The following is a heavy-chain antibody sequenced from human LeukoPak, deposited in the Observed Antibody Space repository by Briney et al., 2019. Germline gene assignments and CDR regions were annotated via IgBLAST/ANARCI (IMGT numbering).Heavy chain of an antibody. V-gene: IGHV1-2*02. CDR1: GHTFTSYA. D-gene: IGHD3-3*01. Sequence: ASVKVSCKASGHTFTSYAMHWVRQAPGQGLEWMGWINPNSGGTNYAQKFQGRVTMTRDTSISTAYMELSRLRSGDTAVYYCARDHVAANLAIFGVVMLFDPWGQGTLVTVSS. CDR3: ARDHVAANLAIFGVVMLFDP. J-gene: IGHJ5*02. CDR2: INPNSGGT.